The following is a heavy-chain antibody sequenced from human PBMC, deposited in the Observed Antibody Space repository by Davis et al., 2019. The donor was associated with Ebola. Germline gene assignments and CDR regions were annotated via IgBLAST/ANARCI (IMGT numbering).Heavy chain of an antibody. Sequence: KVSCKGSGYSFTSYWISWVRQMPGKGLEWMGRIDPSDSYTNYSPSFQGHVTISADKSISTAYLQWSSLKASDTAMYYCARRTAYCGGDCYLMDVWGQGTTVTVSS. J-gene: IGHJ6*02. CDR1: GYSFTSYW. CDR3: ARRTAYCGGDCYLMDV. V-gene: IGHV5-10-1*01. CDR2: IDPSDSYT. D-gene: IGHD2-21*02.